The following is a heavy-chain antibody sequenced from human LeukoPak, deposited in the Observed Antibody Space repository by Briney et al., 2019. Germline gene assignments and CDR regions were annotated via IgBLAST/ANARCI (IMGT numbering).Heavy chain of an antibody. CDR2: IYYTGST. CDR3: AKGGSYYFF. V-gene: IGHV4-59*01. J-gene: IGHJ4*02. D-gene: IGHD1-26*01. Sequence: SETLSLTCTVSGGSINSYYWTWIRQSPGKGLEWIGYIYYTGSTNYNPSLKSRVTMSVDTSKNEFSLKLSSVTAADTAMYYCAKGGSYYFFWGQGTLVAVSS. CDR1: GGSINSYY.